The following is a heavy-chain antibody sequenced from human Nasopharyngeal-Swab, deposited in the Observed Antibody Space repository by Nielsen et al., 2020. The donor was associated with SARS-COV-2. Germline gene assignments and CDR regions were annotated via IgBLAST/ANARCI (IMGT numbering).Heavy chain of an antibody. J-gene: IGHJ3*02. CDR2: IYYSGST. D-gene: IGHD3-22*01. V-gene: IGHV4-31*02. CDR3: ARAAITMIVVVSAFDI. Sequence: RQPPGKGLEWIGYIYYSGSTYYNPSLKGRVTISVDTSKNQFSLKLSSVTAADTAVYYCARAAITMIVVVSAFDIWGQGTMVTVSS.